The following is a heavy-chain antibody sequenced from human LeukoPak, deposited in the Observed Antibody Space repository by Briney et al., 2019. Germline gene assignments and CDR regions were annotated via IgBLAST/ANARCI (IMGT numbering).Heavy chain of an antibody. Sequence: GGSLRLSCAAPGFTFSSYAMSWVRQAPGKGLEWVSAISGSGGSTYYADSVKGRFTISRDNSKNTLYLQMNSLRAEDTAVYYCARAYDFWSGYYPHWGQGTLVTVSS. J-gene: IGHJ4*02. V-gene: IGHV3-23*01. D-gene: IGHD3-3*01. CDR1: GFTFSSYA. CDR2: ISGSGGST. CDR3: ARAYDFWSGYYPH.